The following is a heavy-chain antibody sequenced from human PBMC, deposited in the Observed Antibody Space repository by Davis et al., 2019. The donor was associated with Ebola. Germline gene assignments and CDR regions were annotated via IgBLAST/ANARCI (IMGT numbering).Heavy chain of an antibody. V-gene: IGHV5-10-1*01. CDR2: IDPSDSYT. CDR3: ARLGYYGSGSYLGYGMDV. CDR1: GYSFTSYW. J-gene: IGHJ6*02. D-gene: IGHD3-10*01. Sequence: GESLKISCKGSGYSFTSYWISWVRQMPGKGLEWMGRIDPSDSYTNYSPSFQGHVTISADKSISTAYLQWSSLKASDTAMYYCARLGYYGSGSYLGYGMDVWGQETTVTVSS.